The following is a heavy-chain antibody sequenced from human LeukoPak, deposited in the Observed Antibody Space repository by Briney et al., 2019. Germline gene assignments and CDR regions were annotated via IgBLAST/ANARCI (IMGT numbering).Heavy chain of an antibody. Sequence: GGSLRLSCTASGFAFRNYNMNWVRQTPGKGLEWISSITTGGDYIYSAVSLKGRFTISRNDAKNSLYLQMNRLRAEDTGVYFCARDRQSLGRNCSGGTCSPPDYWGQGSLVTVSS. CDR2: ITTGGDYI. V-gene: IGHV3-21*01. CDR1: GFAFRNYN. D-gene: IGHD2-15*01. CDR3: ARDRQSLGRNCSGGTCSPPDY. J-gene: IGHJ4*02.